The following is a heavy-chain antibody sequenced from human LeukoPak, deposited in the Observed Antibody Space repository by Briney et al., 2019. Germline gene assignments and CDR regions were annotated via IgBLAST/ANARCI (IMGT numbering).Heavy chain of an antibody. CDR2: ISYDGSNK. CDR3: AKVFSGYYDSSGYYGPINDY. Sequence: GGSLRLSCAASGFTFSSYGMHWVRQAPGKGLEWVAVISYDGSNKYYADSVKGRFTISRDNSKNTPYLQTNSLRAEDTAVYYCAKVFSGYYDSSGYYGPINDYWGQGTLVTVSS. V-gene: IGHV3-30*18. CDR1: GFTFSSYG. J-gene: IGHJ4*02. D-gene: IGHD3-22*01.